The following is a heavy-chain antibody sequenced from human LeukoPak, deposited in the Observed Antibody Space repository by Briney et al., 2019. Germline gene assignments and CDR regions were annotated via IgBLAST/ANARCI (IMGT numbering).Heavy chain of an antibody. V-gene: IGHV3-33*01. CDR3: ARDDSSGYSEA. CDR1: GFTFSSYG. D-gene: IGHD3-22*01. J-gene: IGHJ4*02. Sequence: GGSLRLSGAASGFTFSSYGMHWVRQAPGKGLEWVAVIWYDGSNKYYADSVKGRFTISRDNSKNTLYLQMNSLRAEDTAVYYCARDDSSGYSEAWGQGTLVTVSS. CDR2: IWYDGSNK.